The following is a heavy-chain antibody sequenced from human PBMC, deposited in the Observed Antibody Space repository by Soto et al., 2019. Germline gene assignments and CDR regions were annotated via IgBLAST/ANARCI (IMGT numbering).Heavy chain of an antibody. CDR1: GFSFRNYA. V-gene: IGHV3-23*01. J-gene: IGHJ4*02. CDR2: ITGSSSNI. D-gene: IGHD3-10*01. Sequence: EVQLLESGGGLVQPGGSLRLSCAASGFSFRNYARSWVRQAPGKGLEWISTITGSSSNIYYADSVKGRFAISRDNSRNTLYLQMNSLTAEDTAVYYCANGRATYGLLTHDYWGQGTLVTVSS. CDR3: ANGRATYGLLTHDY.